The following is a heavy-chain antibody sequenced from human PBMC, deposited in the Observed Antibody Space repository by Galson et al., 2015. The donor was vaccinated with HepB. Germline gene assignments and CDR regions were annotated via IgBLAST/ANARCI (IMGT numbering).Heavy chain of an antibody. V-gene: IGHV1-69*13. CDR1: GGTFSSYA. CDR3: ARGSGHCSGGSCYYFNY. D-gene: IGHD2-15*01. J-gene: IGHJ4*02. CDR2: IIPIFGTA. Sequence: SVKVSCKASGGTFSSYAISWVRQAPGQGLEWMGGIIPIFGTANYAQKFQGRVTITADESTSTAYMELSSLRSEDTAVYYCARGSGHCSGGSCYYFNYWGQGTLATVSS.